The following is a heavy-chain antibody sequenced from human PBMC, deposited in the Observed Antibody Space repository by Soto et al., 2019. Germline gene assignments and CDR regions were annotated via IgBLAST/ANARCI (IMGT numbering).Heavy chain of an antibody. V-gene: IGHV3-23*01. CDR2: IAYNGVGT. Sequence: PGRSLRLSCAASGFTFSDYAMTWVRQAPGKGLEWVSSIAYNGVGTYYADSVKGWFTTFRDNSKNTLYLQLNRLRVEDTAVYYCARLGRTVPASDYWGRGTLVTSPQ. CDR3: ARLGRTVPASDY. CDR1: GFTFSDYA. D-gene: IGHD2-15*01. J-gene: IGHJ4*02.